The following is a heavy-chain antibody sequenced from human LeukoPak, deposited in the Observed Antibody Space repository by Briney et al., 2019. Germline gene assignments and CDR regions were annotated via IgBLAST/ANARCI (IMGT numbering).Heavy chain of an antibody. Sequence: GGSLRLSCAASGFTFDDYGMNWVRQPPGKGLDWVSGINWNGDSTGYGDSVKGRFTITRDNAKNSLYLQMNSLRPEDTALYYCARRESSYQNYYYFYHMDVWGKGTTVTVSS. J-gene: IGHJ6*03. CDR3: ARRESSYQNYYYFYHMDV. CDR2: INWNGDST. CDR1: GFTFDDYG. V-gene: IGHV3-20*04. D-gene: IGHD5-18*01.